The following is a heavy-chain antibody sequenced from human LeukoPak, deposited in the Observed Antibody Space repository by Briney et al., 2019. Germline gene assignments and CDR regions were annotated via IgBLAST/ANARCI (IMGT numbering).Heavy chain of an antibody. J-gene: IGHJ4*02. CDR1: GFSFTSYW. Sequence: GGSLRLSCKGSGFSFTSYWIGWVRQMPGKGLEWMGIIFPGDSHTRYSPSFQGQVTISADRSIGTAYLQWSSLKASDTAIYYCARQGSSGHPPKFWGQGTQVTVSS. CDR3: ARQGSSGHPPKF. V-gene: IGHV5-51*01. D-gene: IGHD6-19*01. CDR2: IFPGDSHT.